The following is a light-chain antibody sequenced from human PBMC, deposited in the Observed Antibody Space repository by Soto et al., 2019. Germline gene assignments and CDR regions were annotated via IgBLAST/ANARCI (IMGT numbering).Light chain of an antibody. CDR2: DVS. CDR1: SSDIGGYDY. V-gene: IGLV2-14*03. Sequence: QSVLTQPASVSGSAGQSITISCTGTSSDIGGYDYVSWYQHHPGKAPRLILYDVSNRPSGVSNRFSGSKSGNTASLTISGPQAEDEAEYYCSSYATSSTLDVFGTGTKLTVL. J-gene: IGLJ1*01. CDR3: SSYATSSTLDV.